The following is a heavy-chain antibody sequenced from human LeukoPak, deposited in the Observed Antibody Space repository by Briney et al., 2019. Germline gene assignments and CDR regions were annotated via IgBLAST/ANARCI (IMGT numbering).Heavy chain of an antibody. CDR1: GFTFSGTA. J-gene: IGHJ4*02. V-gene: IGHV3-73*01. D-gene: IGHD1-20*01. CDR3: AKGGPTKLTGSVDY. CDR2: IRSKANSYAT. Sequence: GGSLRLSCAASGFTFSGTAMQWVRQASWKGLEWVGRIRSKANSYATTYAASVKGRFTISRDNSKNTLYLQMNSLRAEDTAVYYCAKGGPTKLTGSVDYWGQGTLVTVSS.